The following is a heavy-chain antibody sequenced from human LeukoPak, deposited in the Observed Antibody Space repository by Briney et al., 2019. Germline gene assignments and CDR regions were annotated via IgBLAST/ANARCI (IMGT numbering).Heavy chain of an antibody. D-gene: IGHD3-9*01. CDR2: IWYDGTNK. V-gene: IGHV3-33*01. J-gene: IGHJ6*02. CDR1: GFTFSSFG. Sequence: GGSLRLSCAASGFTFSSFGMHWVRQAPGKGLEWVAVIWYDGTNKYYADSVKGRFTISRDNSKNTLYLQMNSLRAEDTAVYYCARDDPVLRYFDWYGMDVWGQGTTVTVSS. CDR3: ARDDPVLRYFDWYGMDV.